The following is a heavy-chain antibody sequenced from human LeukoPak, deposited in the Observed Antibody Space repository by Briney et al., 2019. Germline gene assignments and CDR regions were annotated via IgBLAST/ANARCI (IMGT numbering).Heavy chain of an antibody. J-gene: IGHJ4*02. CDR1: GGSFSGYY. D-gene: IGHD5-12*01. CDR3: ARASSFGSRWLRLTYFDY. CDR2: INHSGST. Sequence: RPSETLSLTCAVYGGSFSGYYWSWIRQPPGKGLEWIGEINHSGSTNYNPSLKSRVTISVDTSKNQFSLKLSSVTAADTAVYYCARASSFGSRWLRLTYFDYWGQGTLVTVSS. V-gene: IGHV4-34*01.